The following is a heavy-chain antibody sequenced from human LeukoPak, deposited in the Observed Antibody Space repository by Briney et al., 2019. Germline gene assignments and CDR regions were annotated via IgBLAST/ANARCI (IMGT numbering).Heavy chain of an antibody. CDR3: ARVRYGELDV. CDR1: GFTFSSYA. V-gene: IGHV3-23*01. J-gene: IGHJ6*02. Sequence: GGSLRLSCAASGFTFSSYAMSWVRQARGKRLEWVSSMSGSGGSTYYADSVKGRFTISRDDSKNTLYLQMNSLRAEDTAVYYCARVRYGELDVWDQGTTVTVSS. D-gene: IGHD4-17*01. CDR2: MSGSGGST.